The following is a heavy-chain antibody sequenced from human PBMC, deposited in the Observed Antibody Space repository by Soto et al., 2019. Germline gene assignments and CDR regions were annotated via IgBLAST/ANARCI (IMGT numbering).Heavy chain of an antibody. V-gene: IGHV1-3*01. J-gene: IGHJ4*02. CDR3: ARSMGAAAAPFDY. CDR2: INAGNGNT. Sequence: ASVKVSCKASGYTFTSYAMHWVRQAPGQRLEWMGWINAGNGNTKYSQKFQGRVTITRDTSASTAYMELSSLRSEDTAVYYCARSMGAAAAPFDYWGQGTLVTVSS. D-gene: IGHD6-13*01. CDR1: GYTFTSYA.